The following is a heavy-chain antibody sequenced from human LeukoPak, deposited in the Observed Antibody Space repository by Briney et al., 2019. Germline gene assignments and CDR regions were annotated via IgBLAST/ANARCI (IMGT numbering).Heavy chain of an antibody. D-gene: IGHD2-2*01. V-gene: IGHV3-23*01. Sequence: PGGSLRLSCAASGFTFSSYAMSWVRQAPGKGLEWVSAISGSGGSTYYTNSVKGRFTISRDNSKNSMYLQMNSLRAEDTAVYYCAKDWGVSCSTTCYPFDYWGQGTLVTVSS. J-gene: IGHJ4*02. CDR1: GFTFSSYA. CDR3: AKDWGVSCSTTCYPFDY. CDR2: ISGSGGST.